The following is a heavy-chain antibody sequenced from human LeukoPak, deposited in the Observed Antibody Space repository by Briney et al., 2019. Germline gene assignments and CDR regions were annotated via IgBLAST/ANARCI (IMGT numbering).Heavy chain of an antibody. CDR1: GGSISSSSYY. CDR2: IYHSGST. V-gene: IGHV4-39*07. D-gene: IGHD3-10*01. Sequence: KPSETLSLTCTVSGGSISSSSYYWGWIRQPPGKGLEWIGEIYHSGSTNYNPSLKSRVTISVDKSKNQFSLKLSSVTAADTAVYYCARVGRAMVRGVIIIGAFDIWGQGTMVTVSS. CDR3: ARVGRAMVRGVIIIGAFDI. J-gene: IGHJ3*02.